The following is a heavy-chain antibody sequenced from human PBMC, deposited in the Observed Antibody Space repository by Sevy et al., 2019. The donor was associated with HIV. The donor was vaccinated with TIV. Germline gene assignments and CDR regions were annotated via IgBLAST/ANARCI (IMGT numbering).Heavy chain of an antibody. V-gene: IGHV4-34*01. J-gene: IGHJ5*02. CDR2: INHGGST. Sequence: SETLSLTCAVYGGSFSGYYWSWIRQPPGKGLEWIGKINHGGSTNYNPSLKSQVTISVDTSKNQFSLKLSSVTAADTAVYYCARGVGSGWYKVWFDPWGQGTLVTVSS. D-gene: IGHD6-19*01. CDR3: ARGVGSGWYKVWFDP. CDR1: GGSFSGYY.